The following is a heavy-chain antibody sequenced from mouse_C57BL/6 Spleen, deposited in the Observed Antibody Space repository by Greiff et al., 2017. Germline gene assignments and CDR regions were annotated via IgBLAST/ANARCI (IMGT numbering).Heavy chain of an antibody. CDR2: IWRGGST. Sequence: QVQLKQPGPGLVQPSPSLSITCTASGFSFTSYGVHWVRQSPGQGLEWLGVIWRGGSTDYNAAFMSRLSITKDNSKTEVFFNRNSLQADDTAIYYCAKSGLADWYFDVWGTGTTVTVSS. V-gene: IGHV2-5*01. J-gene: IGHJ1*03. CDR1: GFSFTSYG. CDR3: AKSGLADWYFDV. D-gene: IGHD2-2*01.